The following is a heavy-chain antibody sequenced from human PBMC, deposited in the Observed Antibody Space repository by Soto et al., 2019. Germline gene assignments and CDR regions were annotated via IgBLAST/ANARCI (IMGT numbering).Heavy chain of an antibody. J-gene: IGHJ4*02. CDR3: AKNQWELLH. D-gene: IGHD1-26*01. V-gene: IGHV3-23*01. Sequence: GGSLRLSCGASGFTFSNYGMSWVRQAPGKGLEWVSSTTASSGNTYYPDSVKGRFTISRDNSENTLYLQMNSLRADDTAIYFCAKNQWELLHWGQGALVTVSS. CDR1: GFTFSNYG. CDR2: TTASSGNT.